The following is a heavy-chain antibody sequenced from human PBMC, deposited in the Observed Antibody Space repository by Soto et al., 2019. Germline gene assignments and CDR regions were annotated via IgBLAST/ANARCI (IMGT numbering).Heavy chain of an antibody. V-gene: IGHV1-69*01. J-gene: IGHJ5*02. CDR2: IIPVFGKA. Sequence: QLQLVQSGAEVKKPGSSVMVSCKASGGTFSNFAINWVRQAPGQGLEWMGGIIPVFGKAKYAQKFQGRVQFTADESSSTAYMEVNSLTSEDTAVYYCARGSPTTVTTWFDPWGQGTLVTVSS. CDR1: GGTFSNFA. D-gene: IGHD4-17*01. CDR3: ARGSPTTVTTWFDP.